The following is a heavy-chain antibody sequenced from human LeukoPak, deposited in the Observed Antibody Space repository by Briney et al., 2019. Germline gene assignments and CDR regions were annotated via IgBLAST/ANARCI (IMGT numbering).Heavy chain of an antibody. CDR2: IYYSGST. Sequence: SETLSLTCTVSGGSISSGDYYWSWIRQPPGKGLEWIGYIYYSGSTYYNPSLKSRVTIPVDTSKNQFSLKLSSVTAADTAVYYCARGSFPYYYGSGYYYGMDVWGQGTTVTVSS. V-gene: IGHV4-30-4*01. CDR1: GGSISSGDYY. CDR3: ARGSFPYYYGSGYYYGMDV. J-gene: IGHJ6*02. D-gene: IGHD3-10*01.